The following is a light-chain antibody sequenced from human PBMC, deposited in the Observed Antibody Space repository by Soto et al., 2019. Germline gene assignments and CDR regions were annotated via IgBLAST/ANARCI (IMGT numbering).Light chain of an antibody. V-gene: IGKV4-1*01. CDR1: QSILSTSNNKNY. Sequence: VMTQSPDSLAVSLGELATINCKSSQSILSTSNNKNYLAWYQQKPGQPPKLILYWASTRDSGVPDRFSGSGSGTDFTLTISRLQAEDVAVYYCQQYYSTPRTFGQGTKVEIK. CDR3: QQYYSTPRT. CDR2: WAS. J-gene: IGKJ1*01.